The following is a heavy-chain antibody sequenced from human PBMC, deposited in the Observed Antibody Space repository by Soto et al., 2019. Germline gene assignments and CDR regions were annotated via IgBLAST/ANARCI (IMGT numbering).Heavy chain of an antibody. V-gene: IGHV1-8*01. CDR2: MNPNSGNT. CDR3: AREFYGSGTHAAVTYYYYYMDV. D-gene: IGHD3-10*01. J-gene: IGHJ6*03. Sequence: ASVKVSCKASGYTFTSYDINWVRQATGQGLEWMGWMNPNSGNTGYAQKFQGRVTMTRNTSISTAYMELSSLRSEDTAVYYCAREFYGSGTHAAVTYYYYYMDVWGKGTTVTVSS. CDR1: GYTFTSYD.